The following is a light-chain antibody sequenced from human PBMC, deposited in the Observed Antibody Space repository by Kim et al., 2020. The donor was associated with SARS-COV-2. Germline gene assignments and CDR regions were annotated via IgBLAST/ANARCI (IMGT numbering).Light chain of an antibody. CDR3: QQYGSSSG. Sequence: LSPGESATLSGRASQSVSSSYLAWYQQKPGQAPRLLSYGASSRATGIPDRFSGSGSGTDFTLTISRLEPEDFAVYYCQQYGSSSGFGQGTKVDIK. J-gene: IGKJ1*01. CDR2: GAS. CDR1: QSVSSSY. V-gene: IGKV3-20*01.